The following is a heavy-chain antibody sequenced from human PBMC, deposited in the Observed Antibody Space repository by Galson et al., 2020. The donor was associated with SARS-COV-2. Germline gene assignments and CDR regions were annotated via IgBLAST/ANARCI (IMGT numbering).Heavy chain of an antibody. CDR3: ALGKILTDWFDP. CDR1: GGSVSGYY. CDR2: INHSGST. J-gene: IGHJ5*02. V-gene: IGHV4-34*01. Sequence: SETLSLTCVVYGGSVSGYYWSWIRQPPGKGLEWIGEINHSGSTTFHPSLKSRVSLSVDTTNNQFSLNLISVTAADTAVYYCALGKILTDWFDPWGQGTLVTVSS. D-gene: IGHD2-15*01.